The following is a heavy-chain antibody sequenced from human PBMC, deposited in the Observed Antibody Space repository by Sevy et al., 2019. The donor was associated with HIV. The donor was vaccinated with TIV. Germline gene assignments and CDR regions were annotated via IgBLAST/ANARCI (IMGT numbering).Heavy chain of an antibody. CDR2: INWNGGST. J-gene: IGHJ4*02. D-gene: IGHD2-2*01. V-gene: IGHV3-20*04. Sequence: GGSLRLSCAASGFTFDDYGMIWVRQVPGKGLEWVSSINWNGGSTSYTDFVKGRFTISKDNAKNSLFLQVNSLRAEDTALYFCAREKVLGGSCYYFDYWGQGVLVTVSS. CDR3: AREKVLGGSCYYFDY. CDR1: GFTFDDYG.